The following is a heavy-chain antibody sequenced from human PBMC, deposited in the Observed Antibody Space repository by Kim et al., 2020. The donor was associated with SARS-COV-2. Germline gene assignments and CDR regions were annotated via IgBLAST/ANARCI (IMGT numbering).Heavy chain of an antibody. Sequence: SETLSLTCTVSGGSISSSSYYWGWIRQPPGKGLEWIGSIYYSGSTYYNPSLKSRVTISVDTSKNQFSLKLSSVTAADTAVYYCASLSSGWYVSWFDPWGQGTLVTVSS. D-gene: IGHD6-19*01. J-gene: IGHJ5*02. V-gene: IGHV4-39*01. CDR2: IYYSGST. CDR1: GGSISSSSYY. CDR3: ASLSSGWYVSWFDP.